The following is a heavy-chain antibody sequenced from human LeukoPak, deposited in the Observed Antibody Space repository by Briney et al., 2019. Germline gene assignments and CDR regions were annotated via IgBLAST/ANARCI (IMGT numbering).Heavy chain of an antibody. D-gene: IGHD3-10*01. V-gene: IGHV3-33*01. J-gene: IGHJ3*02. CDR3: ARDGPEKLTLVRGVVGLFDI. CDR1: GFTFSKYG. CDR2: IWHDGTNK. Sequence: GRSLRFSCAASGFTFSKYGMHWVRQAPGKGLEWVAFIWHDGTNKYYADSVKGRFTISRDFSKDTLYLQMNSLTAEDTAVYYCARDGPEKLTLVRGVVGLFDIRGQGTMVTVSS.